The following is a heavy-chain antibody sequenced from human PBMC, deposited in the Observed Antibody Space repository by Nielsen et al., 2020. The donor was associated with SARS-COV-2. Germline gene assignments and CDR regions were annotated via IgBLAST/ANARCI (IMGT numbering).Heavy chain of an antibody. D-gene: IGHD3-3*01. V-gene: IGHV3-49*03. CDR2: IRSKAYGGTT. Sequence: GGSLRLSCTASGFTFGDYAMSWFRQAPGKGLEWVGFIRSKAYGGTTEYAASVKGRFTISRDDSKSIAYLQMNSLKTEDTAVYYCTRDQGDFWSGYYMDQDYYYYYGMDVWGQGTTVTVSS. CDR3: TRDQGDFWSGYYMDQDYYYYYGMDV. CDR1: GFTFGDYA. J-gene: IGHJ6*02.